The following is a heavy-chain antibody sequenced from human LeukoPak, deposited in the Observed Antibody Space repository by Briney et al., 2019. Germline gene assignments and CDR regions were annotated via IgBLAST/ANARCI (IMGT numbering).Heavy chain of an antibody. J-gene: IGHJ6*02. CDR3: LRARSGMDV. CDR1: GYLFIGQF. CDR2: INPNSGDA. V-gene: IGHV1-2*02. Sequence: ASVKVSCKASGYLFIGQFLYWVRQAPGQGLEWMGWINPNSGDAKFAHQFQGRVTGSRDTSISTVYMELSSLTSDDTAVYYCLRARSGMDVWGQGTAVTVSS.